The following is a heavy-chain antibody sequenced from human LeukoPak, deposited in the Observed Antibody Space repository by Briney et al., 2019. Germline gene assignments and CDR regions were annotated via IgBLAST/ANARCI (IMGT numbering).Heavy chain of an antibody. CDR1: GYTFTNYY. V-gene: IGHV1-46*01. J-gene: IGHJ4*02. Sequence: ASVKVSCKASGYTFTNYYIHWVRQAPGQGLEWMGMIIPSDGFTTYAQKFQGRLTMTRDMSTSTVYMELSSLRSEDTALYYCATAGRRLFGVLIPLSFDYWGQGALVTVSS. CDR3: ATAGRRLFGVLIPLSFDY. D-gene: IGHD3-3*01. CDR2: IIPSDGFT.